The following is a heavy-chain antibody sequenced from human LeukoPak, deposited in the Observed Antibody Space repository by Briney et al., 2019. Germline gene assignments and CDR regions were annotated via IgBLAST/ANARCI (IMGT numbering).Heavy chain of an antibody. CDR1: GYSISSGYY. CDR3: ARTYYGSGSYFFDY. V-gene: IGHV4-38-2*02. D-gene: IGHD3-10*01. J-gene: IGHJ4*02. Sequence: SETLSLTCTVSGYSISSGYYWGWIRQPPGKGLEWIGSIYYSGSTYYNTSLKSRVTISVDTSKNQFSLKLTSVTAADTAVYYCARTYYGSGSYFFDYWGQGTLVTVSS. CDR2: IYYSGST.